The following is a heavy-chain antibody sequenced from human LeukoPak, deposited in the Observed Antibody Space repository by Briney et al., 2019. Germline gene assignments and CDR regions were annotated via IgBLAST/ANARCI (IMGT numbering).Heavy chain of an antibody. J-gene: IGHJ4*02. Sequence: GGSLRLSCAASGFTFSKYAMRWVRQAPGKGLEWVSVISGGGSNTQYADSVKGRFIISRDNSKSTLCLQMNSLRAEDTAVYYCAKDNFDYWGQGTLVTVSS. CDR1: GFTFSKYA. CDR2: ISGGGSNT. CDR3: AKDNFDY. V-gene: IGHV3-23*01.